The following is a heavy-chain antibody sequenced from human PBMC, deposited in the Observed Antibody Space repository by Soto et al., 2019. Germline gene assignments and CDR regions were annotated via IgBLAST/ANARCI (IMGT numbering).Heavy chain of an antibody. D-gene: IGHD4-4*01. CDR3: ATQMTTSQDAFDI. V-gene: IGHV5-51*01. CDR1: GYVFTAYW. Sequence: RGESLKISCKTSGYVFTAYWIGWVRQMPGKGLEWMGIIYPGGDSDTRYSLSSQGQVTISADKSITTAYLQWNSLKASDTAMYYCATQMTTSQDAFDIWGQGTMVTVSS. J-gene: IGHJ3*02. CDR2: IYPGGDSDT.